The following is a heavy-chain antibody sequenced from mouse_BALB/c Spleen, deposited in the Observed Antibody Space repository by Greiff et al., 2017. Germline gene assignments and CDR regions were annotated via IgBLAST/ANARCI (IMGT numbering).Heavy chain of an antibody. CDR2: IFPGDGST. V-gene: IGHV1S56*01. Sequence: QVQLQQSGAELVKPGASVKLSCKASGYTFTSYDINWVRQRPEQGLESIGWIFPGDGSTKYNEKFKGKATLTTDKSSSTAYMQLSRLTSEDSAVYFCAKEEDYGYYAMDYWGQGTSVTVSS. D-gene: IGHD1-1*02. J-gene: IGHJ4*01. CDR1: GYTFTSYD. CDR3: AKEEDYGYYAMDY.